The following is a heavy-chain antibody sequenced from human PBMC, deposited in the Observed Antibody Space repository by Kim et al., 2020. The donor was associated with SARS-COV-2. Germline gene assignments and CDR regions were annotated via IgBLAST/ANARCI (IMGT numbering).Heavy chain of an antibody. V-gene: IGHV4-39*01. CDR3: ARQGPSFYGSGTFYS. D-gene: IGHD3-10*01. CDR1: GDSITSGSSY. Sequence: SETLSLTCAITGDSITSGSSYWGWLRQPPGKGLEWIGNVYYSGTTYYNPSLKSRATISVDASRNQFSLNLKAVRDTDTAVYYCARQGPSFYGSGTFYSWG. CDR2: VYYSGTT. J-gene: IGHJ5*01.